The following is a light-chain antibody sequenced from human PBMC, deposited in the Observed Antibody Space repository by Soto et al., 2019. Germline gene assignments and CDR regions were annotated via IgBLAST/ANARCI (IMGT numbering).Light chain of an antibody. CDR3: NLRTSSSTYV. J-gene: IGLJ1*01. CDR2: EVS. Sequence: QSALTQPASLSGSPGQSIAISCTGTSSDIGAYNYVSWYQHHPGKAPKLIISEVSNRPSGVSDRFSGSKSGNTASLTISGLQAEDEADYYCNLRTSSSTYVFGTGTKLTVL. V-gene: IGLV2-14*01. CDR1: SSDIGAYNY.